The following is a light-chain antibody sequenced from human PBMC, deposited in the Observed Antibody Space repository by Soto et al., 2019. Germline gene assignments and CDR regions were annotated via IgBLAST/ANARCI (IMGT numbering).Light chain of an antibody. Sequence: EIVMTQSTATLSVSPGERVTLSCRARQSVGRNIAWYQQKPDQRPRILIHGASTRDAGIPARFSGSGSWTEFPLTFSRLQSEDFALYFCQQYYHRWTFGPGTKVDIK. CDR2: GAS. J-gene: IGKJ1*01. CDR3: QQYYHRWT. CDR1: QSVGRN. V-gene: IGKV3-15*01.